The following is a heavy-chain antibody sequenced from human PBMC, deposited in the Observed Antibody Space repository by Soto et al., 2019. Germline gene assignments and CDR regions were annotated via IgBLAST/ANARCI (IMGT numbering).Heavy chain of an antibody. J-gene: IGHJ5*02. D-gene: IGHD2-2*01. V-gene: IGHV3-23*01. CDR1: GFTFSSYA. Sequence: GGSLRLSCAASGFTFSSYAMSWVRQAPGKGLEWVSAISGSGGSTYYADSVKGRFTISRDNSKSTLYLQMNSLRAEDTAVYYCAKGPYCSSTSCYSPANWFDPWGQGTLVTVSS. CDR2: ISGSGGST. CDR3: AKGPYCSSTSCYSPANWFDP.